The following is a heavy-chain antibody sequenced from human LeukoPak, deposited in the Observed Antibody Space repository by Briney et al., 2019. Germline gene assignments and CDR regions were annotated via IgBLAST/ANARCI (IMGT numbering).Heavy chain of an antibody. CDR3: ARAGYYYDSSGYYAFDI. CDR2: IKQDGSEK. V-gene: IGHV3-7*04. CDR1: GFTVSSNY. Sequence: GGSLRLSCAASGFTVSSNYMSWVRQAPGKGLEWVANIKQDGSEKYYVDSVKGRFTISRDNAKNSLYLQMNSLRAEDTAVYYCARAGYYYDSSGYYAFDIWGQGTMVTVSS. D-gene: IGHD3-22*01. J-gene: IGHJ3*02.